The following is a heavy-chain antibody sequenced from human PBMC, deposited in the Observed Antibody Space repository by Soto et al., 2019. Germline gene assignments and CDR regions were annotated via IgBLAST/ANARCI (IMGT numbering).Heavy chain of an antibody. Sequence: SETLSLTCAVYGGSFSGYYWSWIRQPPGKGLEWIGEINHSGSTNYNPSLKSRVTISVDTSKNQFSLKLSSVTAADTAVYYCASRWGVVVPAATGYYFDYWGQGTLVTVS. J-gene: IGHJ4*02. V-gene: IGHV4-34*01. CDR3: ASRWGVVVPAATGYYFDY. CDR2: INHSGST. CDR1: GGSFSGYY. D-gene: IGHD2-2*01.